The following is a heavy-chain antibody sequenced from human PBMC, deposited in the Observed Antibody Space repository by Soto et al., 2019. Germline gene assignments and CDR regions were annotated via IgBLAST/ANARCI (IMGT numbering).Heavy chain of an antibody. Sequence: GASVKVSCKASGYTFTSYDIIWVRQAPGQGLEWMGWMSTSNGNTNYAQKLQGRVTMTTDTSTSTANMELRSLRPDDTAVYFCARDPNWVDPWGQGTLVTVSS. CDR3: ARDPNWVDP. V-gene: IGHV1-18*01. J-gene: IGHJ5*02. CDR2: MSTSNGNT. CDR1: GYTFTSYD.